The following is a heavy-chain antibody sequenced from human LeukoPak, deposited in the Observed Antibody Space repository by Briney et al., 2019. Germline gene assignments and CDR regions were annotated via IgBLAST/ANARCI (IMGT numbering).Heavy chain of an antibody. Sequence: PGGSLRLSCAASGFTFSTYGMHWVRLAPGKGLEWVAFIRYDGRNKYYADSVKGRFTISRDNSKNTLCLQMNSLRAEDTAVYYCASKLVGAALDAFDIWGQGTMVTVSS. CDR1: GFTFSTYG. CDR2: IRYDGRNK. J-gene: IGHJ3*02. V-gene: IGHV3-30*02. CDR3: ASKLVGAALDAFDI. D-gene: IGHD1-26*01.